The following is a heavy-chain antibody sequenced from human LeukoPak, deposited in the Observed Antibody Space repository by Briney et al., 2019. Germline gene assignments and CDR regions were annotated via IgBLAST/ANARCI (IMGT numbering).Heavy chain of an antibody. J-gene: IGHJ4*02. Sequence: VSVKVSCKASGYTFTGHYMHWVRQAPGQGLEWMGWINPNGGGTSYAQNFQGRVTMTRDTSINTAYMEVSRLRSDDTAVYYCAREPYPPPWYYFDYWGQGTLVTVSS. CDR1: GYTFTGHY. CDR3: AREPYPPPWYYFDY. V-gene: IGHV1-2*02. D-gene: IGHD2-8*02. CDR2: INPNGGGT.